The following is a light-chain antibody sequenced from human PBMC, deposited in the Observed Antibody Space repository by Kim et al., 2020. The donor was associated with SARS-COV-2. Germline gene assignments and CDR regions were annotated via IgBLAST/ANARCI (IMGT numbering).Light chain of an antibody. CDR2: GKN. Sequence: AYGETVRIARQGDSLRSYYASWHQLKPGQAPVLIIYGKNNRPSGIPDRFSGSSSGNTASLTITGAQAEDEADYYGNSRDSSGNHWVFGGGTKLAVL. J-gene: IGLJ3*02. V-gene: IGLV3-19*01. CDR3: NSRDSSGNHWV. CDR1: SLRSYY.